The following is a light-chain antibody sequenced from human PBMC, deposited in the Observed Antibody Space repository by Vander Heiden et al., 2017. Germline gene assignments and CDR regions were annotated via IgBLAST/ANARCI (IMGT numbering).Light chain of an antibody. CDR2: DTS. CDR1: QSFSTY. V-gene: IGKV3-11*01. Sequence: EIPLTQSPATLSLSPGGRATLSCRASQSFSTYLDWYEQEPGQAPRLLIHDTSNRATSIPARSSGRGSGTDFTLTISHLDPEDFGVYYCQQRRYWPPVTFGQGTRLEIK. J-gene: IGKJ5*01. CDR3: QQRRYWPPVT.